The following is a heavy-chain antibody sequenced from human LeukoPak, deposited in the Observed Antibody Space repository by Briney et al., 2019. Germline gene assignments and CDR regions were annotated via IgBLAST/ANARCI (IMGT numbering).Heavy chain of an antibody. CDR1: GYTLTELS. Sequence: GASVKVSCKVSGYTLTELSMHWVRQAPGKGLEWMGGFDPEDGETIYAQKFQGRVTMTEDTSTDTAYMELSSLRSEDTAVYYCATDQSGSYLFDYWGQGTLVTVSS. V-gene: IGHV1-24*01. J-gene: IGHJ4*02. CDR3: ATDQSGSYLFDY. CDR2: FDPEDGET. D-gene: IGHD1-26*01.